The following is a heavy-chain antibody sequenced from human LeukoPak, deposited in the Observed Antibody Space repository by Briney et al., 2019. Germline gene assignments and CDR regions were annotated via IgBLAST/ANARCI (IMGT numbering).Heavy chain of an antibody. V-gene: IGHV3-23*01. D-gene: IGHD3-22*01. J-gene: IGHJ3*02. CDR1: GFTFRSYA. CDR2: ISGSGGST. CDR3: AKEPITMIVVVAAFDI. Sequence: GGSLRLSCAASGFTFRSYAMCWVRQAPGKGLEWVSAISGSGGSTYYAASVKGRFTISRDNSKNTLYLQMNSLRAEDTAVYYCAKEPITMIVVVAAFDIWGQGTMVTVSS.